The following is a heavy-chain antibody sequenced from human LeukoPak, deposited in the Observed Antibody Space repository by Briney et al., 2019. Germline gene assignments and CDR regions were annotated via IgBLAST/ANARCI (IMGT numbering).Heavy chain of an antibody. CDR1: GGSISSGDYY. D-gene: IGHD3-22*01. CDR2: IYYSGST. CDR3: ARDQIYYYDRSLT. Sequence: SQTLSLTCTVSGGSISSGDYYWSWIRQPPGKGLEWIGYIYYSGSTYYNPSLKSRVTISVDTSKNQFSLKQSSVTAADTAVYFCARDQIYYYDRSLTWGQGTLVTVSS. V-gene: IGHV4-30-4*01. J-gene: IGHJ4*02.